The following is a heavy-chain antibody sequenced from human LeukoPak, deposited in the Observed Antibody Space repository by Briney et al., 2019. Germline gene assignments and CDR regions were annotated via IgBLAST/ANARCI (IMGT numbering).Heavy chain of an antibody. Sequence: PSEXLSLTCAVYGGSFSGYYWSWIRQPPGKGLEWIGHICYSGSTNYNPSLTSRGTISVDTSKNQFSLKLSSVTAADTAVYYCARVGRVTMIVVVKPNWYFDLWGRGTLVTVSS. CDR1: GGSFSGYY. J-gene: IGHJ2*01. CDR2: ICYSGST. V-gene: IGHV4-34*11. CDR3: ARVGRVTMIVVVKPNWYFDL. D-gene: IGHD3-22*01.